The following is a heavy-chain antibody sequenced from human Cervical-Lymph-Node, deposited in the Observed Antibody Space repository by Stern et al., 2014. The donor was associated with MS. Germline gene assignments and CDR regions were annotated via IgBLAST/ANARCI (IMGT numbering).Heavy chain of an antibody. V-gene: IGHV5-51*01. CDR2: IRPPDSET. D-gene: IGHD4-17*01. CDR3: ARHTGDYAFDY. CDR1: GYNFPVYW. Sequence: QLVQSGAEVKKPGESLKISCQVSGYNFPVYWIGWVRQTPGKGLEWVGIIRPPDSETRSSPSFQGQVSMSVDKSVSTAYLQWSSLKTSDTALYFCARHTGDYAFDYWGQGTLVIVSS. J-gene: IGHJ4*02.